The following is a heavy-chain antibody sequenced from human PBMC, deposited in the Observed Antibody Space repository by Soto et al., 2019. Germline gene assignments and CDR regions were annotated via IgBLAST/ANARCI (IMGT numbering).Heavy chain of an antibody. CDR2: IYYTGST. J-gene: IGHJ3*02. Sequence: KSSETLSLTCNSSGGPLSSFYYSWVRQAPGKGLEWIGYIYYTGSTNYNPSLKSRVTMSVDTSKNQFSLELTSVTAADTAVYFCAVTRGGAHPHDIWGQGTMVTVSS. CDR3: AVTRGGAHPHDI. CDR1: GGPLSSFY. V-gene: IGHV4-59*01. D-gene: IGHD2-21*02.